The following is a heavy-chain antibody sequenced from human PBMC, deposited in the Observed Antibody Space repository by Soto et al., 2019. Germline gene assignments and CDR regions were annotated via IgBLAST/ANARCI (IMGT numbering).Heavy chain of an antibody. J-gene: IGHJ6*02. CDR3: ARDYETSSAGYYYYGMDV. CDR1: GFTFRSYA. D-gene: IGHD3-9*01. V-gene: IGHV3-30*09. Sequence: QVQLVESGGGVVQPGRSLRLSCGASGFTFRSYALHWVRQAPGKGLEWVATISHDVNIKYYADSVKGRFAISRDNSMNAMFLQMDSLRPEDTARYYCARDYETSSAGYYYYGMDVWGHGTTVTVSS. CDR2: ISHDVNIK.